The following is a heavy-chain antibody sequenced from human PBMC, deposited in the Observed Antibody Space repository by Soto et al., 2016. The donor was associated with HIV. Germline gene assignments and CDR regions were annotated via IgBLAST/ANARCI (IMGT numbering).Heavy chain of an antibody. CDR3: ARDKGYCSGGSCYSVDY. CDR1: GFTVSSNY. D-gene: IGHD2-15*01. V-gene: IGHV3-53*02. Sequence: EVQLVETGGGLIQPGGSLRLSCAASGFTVSSNYMSWVRQAPGKGLEWVSVIYSGGSTYYADSVKGRFTISRDNSKNTLYLQMNSLRAEDTAVYYCARDKGYCSGGSCYSVDYWGQGTLGHRLL. CDR2: IYSGGST. J-gene: IGHJ4*02.